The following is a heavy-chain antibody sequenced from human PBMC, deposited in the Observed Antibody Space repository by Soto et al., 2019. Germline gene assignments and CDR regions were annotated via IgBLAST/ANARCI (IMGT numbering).Heavy chain of an antibody. V-gene: IGHV4-4*02. D-gene: IGHD5-12*01. J-gene: IGHJ4*02. CDR2: IYHSGST. CDR3: ARMSGYDFRFDY. Sequence: PSETLSLTCAVSSGSISSSNWWSWVRQPPGKGLEWIGEIYHSGSTNYNPSLKGRVTISVDTSKNQFSLKLSSVTAADTAVYYCARMSGYDFRFDYWGQGTLVTVSS. CDR1: SGSISSSNW.